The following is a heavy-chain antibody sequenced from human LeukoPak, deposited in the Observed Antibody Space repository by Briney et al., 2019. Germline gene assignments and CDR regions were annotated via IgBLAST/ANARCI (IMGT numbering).Heavy chain of an antibody. D-gene: IGHD3-10*01. V-gene: IGHV3-30-3*01. CDR1: GFTFSSYA. CDR3: ARRGSYYGSRNWFDP. Sequence: GGSLRLSCAASGFTFSSYAMHWVRQAPGKGLEWVAVISYDGSNKYYADSVKGRFTISRDNSKNTLYLQMNSLRAEDTAVYYCARRGSYYGSRNWFDPWGQGTLVTVSS. CDR2: ISYDGSNK. J-gene: IGHJ5*02.